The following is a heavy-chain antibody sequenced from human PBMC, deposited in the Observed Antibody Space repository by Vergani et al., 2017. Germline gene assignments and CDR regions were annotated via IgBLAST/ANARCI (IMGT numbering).Heavy chain of an antibody. J-gene: IGHJ6*02. CDR2: ISGSGGST. Sequence: EVQLLESGGGLVQPGGSLRLSCAASGFTFSSYAMSWVRQAPGKGLEWVSAISGSGGSTYYADSVKGRFTISRDNSKNTLYLQMNSLRAEDTAVYYCAKYFRAGLLWFGEGYYYYGMDVWGQGTTVTVSS. CDR3: AKYFRAGLLWFGEGYYYYGMDV. D-gene: IGHD3-10*01. CDR1: GFTFSSYA. V-gene: IGHV3-23*01.